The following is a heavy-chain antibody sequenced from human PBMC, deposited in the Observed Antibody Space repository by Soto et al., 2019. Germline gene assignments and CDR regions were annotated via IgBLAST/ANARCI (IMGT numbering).Heavy chain of an antibody. Sequence: QVQLVQSGAEVKKPGASVKVSCKASGYTFSNSGITWVRQAPGQVPEWMGWISAFSGDTKSAQRLQGRLTMTTDSSTRTAYMELRSLRSDDTAVYYCAKSSAAVAGYFFDSWGQGTLVAVSS. J-gene: IGHJ4*02. CDR2: ISAFSGDT. CDR3: AKSSAAVAGYFFDS. CDR1: GYTFSNSG. V-gene: IGHV1-18*04. D-gene: IGHD2-2*03.